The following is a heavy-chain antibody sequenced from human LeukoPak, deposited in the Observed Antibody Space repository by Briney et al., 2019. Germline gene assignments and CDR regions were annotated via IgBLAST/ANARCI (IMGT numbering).Heavy chain of an antibody. CDR3: ARDRSSGYYTHDY. J-gene: IGHJ4*02. Sequence: ASVKVSCKASGYTXTDYLIHWVRQAPGQGLEWMGWINPNSGVTSSAQKFQGRVTMTRDTSISTAYMELSGLRSDDTAVYYCARDRSSGYYTHDYWGQGSLVTVSS. D-gene: IGHD3-22*01. CDR2: INPNSGVT. CDR1: GYTXTDYL. V-gene: IGHV1-2*02.